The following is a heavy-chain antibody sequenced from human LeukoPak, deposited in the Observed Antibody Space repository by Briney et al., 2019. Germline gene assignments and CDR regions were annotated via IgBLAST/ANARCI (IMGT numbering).Heavy chain of an antibody. CDR2: IYYSGST. Sequence: PSETLSLTCTVSGGSISSYYWSWIRQPPGKGLEWIGYIYYSGSTNYNPSLKSRVTISVDTSKNQFSLKLSSVTAADTAVYYCARGQIYDSSGYPLDYWGQGTLVTVSS. CDR3: ARGQIYDSSGYPLDY. D-gene: IGHD3-22*01. V-gene: IGHV4-59*01. J-gene: IGHJ4*02. CDR1: GGSISSYY.